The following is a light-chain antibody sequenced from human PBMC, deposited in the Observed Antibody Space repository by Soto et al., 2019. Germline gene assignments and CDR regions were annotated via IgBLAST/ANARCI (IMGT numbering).Light chain of an antibody. CDR3: AAWDDSLNGPV. CDR2: SNN. J-gene: IGLJ3*02. CDR1: SSNIESNT. V-gene: IGLV1-44*01. Sequence: QSVLTQPTSASGTPGQRVTISCSGSSSNIESNTVNWYQQLPGTAPKLLIYSNNRRPSGVPDRFSGSKSGTSASLAISGLQSEDEADYYCAAWDDSLNGPVFGGGTKLTVL.